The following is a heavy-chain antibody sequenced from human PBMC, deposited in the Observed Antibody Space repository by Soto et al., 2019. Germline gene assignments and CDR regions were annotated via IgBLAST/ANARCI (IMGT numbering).Heavy chain of an antibody. Sequence: QVQLVESGGGLVKPGGSLRLSCAASGFTFSDYYMSWIRQAPGKGLEWVSYISRSGSSIYYTDSVKGRFTISRDNAKNSLYLQLDSLRAEDTAVYYCARDLGYYDSSGYFDYWGQGTLFTVSS. CDR3: ARDLGYYDSSGYFDY. V-gene: IGHV3-11*01. D-gene: IGHD3-22*01. CDR2: ISRSGSSI. J-gene: IGHJ4*02. CDR1: GFTFSDYY.